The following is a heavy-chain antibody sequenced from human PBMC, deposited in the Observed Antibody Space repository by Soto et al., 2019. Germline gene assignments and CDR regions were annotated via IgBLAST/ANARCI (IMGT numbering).Heavy chain of an antibody. D-gene: IGHD5-18*01. CDR3: AREHSPVGYGRYFAY. CDR2: IYSGGST. Sequence: GGSLRLSCAASGFTVSSNYMSWVRQAPGKGLEWVSVIYSGGSTYYADSVKGRFTISRDNSKNTLYLQMNSLRAEDTAVYYCAREHSPVGYGRYFAYWGQGTLVIGSS. V-gene: IGHV3-53*01. J-gene: IGHJ4*02. CDR1: GFTVSSNY.